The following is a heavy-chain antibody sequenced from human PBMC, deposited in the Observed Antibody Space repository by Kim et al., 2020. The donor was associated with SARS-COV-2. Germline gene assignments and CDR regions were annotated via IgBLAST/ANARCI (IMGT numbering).Heavy chain of an antibody. V-gene: IGHV3-21*04. CDR1: GFTFSSYS. Sequence: GGSLRLSCAASGFTFSSYSMNWVRQAPGKGLEWVSSISSSSSYIYYADSVKGRFTISRDNAKNSLYLQMNSLRAEDTAVYYCARAKGSRIVGATTGDIGYWGQGTLVTVSS. J-gene: IGHJ4*02. D-gene: IGHD1-26*01. CDR2: ISSSSSYI. CDR3: ARAKGSRIVGATTGDIGY.